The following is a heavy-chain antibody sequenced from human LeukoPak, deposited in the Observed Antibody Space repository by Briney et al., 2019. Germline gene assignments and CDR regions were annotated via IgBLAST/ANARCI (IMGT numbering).Heavy chain of an antibody. J-gene: IGHJ4*02. CDR2: IYHAGSK. D-gene: IGHD3-9*01. CDR3: ARHSGQPYYDILTGYFDY. CDR1: GGSISSRNSF. V-gene: IGHV4-39*01. Sequence: SETLSLTCTVSGGSISSRNSFWGWIRQSPGKGLEWIGTIYHAGSKYYNPSLESRFAIYVDTSKNQFYLELTSVTAADTGVYYCARHSGQPYYDILTGYFDYWGQGTLVTVSS.